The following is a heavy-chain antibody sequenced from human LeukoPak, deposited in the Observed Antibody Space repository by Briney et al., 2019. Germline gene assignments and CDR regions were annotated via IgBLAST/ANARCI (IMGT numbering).Heavy chain of an antibody. D-gene: IGHD5-12*01. V-gene: IGHV4-59*11. CDR3: ARDLEEGGYDTDRLRYYYYYGMDV. CDR2: INYIGNT. Sequence: SETLSLTCTVSGGSISSHYWSWIRQPPGKGLEWIAYINYIGNTNYNPSLKSRVTISVGTSKNQFSLKLSSVTAADTAVYYCARDLEEGGYDTDRLRYYYYYGMDVWGQGTTVTVSS. J-gene: IGHJ6*02. CDR1: GGSISSHY.